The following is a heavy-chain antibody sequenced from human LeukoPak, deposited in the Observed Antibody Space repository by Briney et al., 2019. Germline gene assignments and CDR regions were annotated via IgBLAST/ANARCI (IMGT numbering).Heavy chain of an antibody. CDR2: IKQDGSEK. V-gene: IGHV3-7*03. J-gene: IGHJ4*02. CDR3: ARDNPPDY. CDR1: GFTFSSYA. Sequence: GGSLRLSCAASGFTFSSYAMHWVRQAPGKGLEWVANIKQDGSEKSYVESVRGRFTISRDNAKNSLYLQLNSLRAEDTALYYCARDNPPDYWGQGTLVTVSS.